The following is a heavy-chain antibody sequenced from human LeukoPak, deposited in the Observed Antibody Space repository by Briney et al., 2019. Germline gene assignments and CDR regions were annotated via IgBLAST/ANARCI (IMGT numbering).Heavy chain of an antibody. V-gene: IGHV3-21*01. CDR1: GFTFTSYT. CDR3: ARVAGYCSSTSTCYSDY. J-gene: IGHJ4*02. D-gene: IGHD2-2*01. Sequence: PGGSLRLSCAASGFTFTSYTMNWLRQAPGKGLEWVSSISSTSSYIYYTDSVKGRFTISRDNAKISLYLQMNSLRAEDTAVYYCARVAGYCSSTSTCYSDYWGQGTLVTVSS. CDR2: ISSTSSYI.